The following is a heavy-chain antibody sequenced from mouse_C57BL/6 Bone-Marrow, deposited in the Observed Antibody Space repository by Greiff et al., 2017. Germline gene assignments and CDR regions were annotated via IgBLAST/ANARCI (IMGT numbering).Heavy chain of an antibody. V-gene: IGHV1-39*01. CDR1: GYSFTVYN. Sequence: VQLKQSGPELVKPGASVKISCKASGYSFTVYNMNWVKQSNGKSLEWIGVINPNYGTTSYNQKFKGKDTLTVDQSSSTAYMQLNSLTSEDSAVYYCARFPYDGYHDPDGFAYWGQGTLVTVSA. CDR2: INPNYGTT. CDR3: ARFPYDGYHDPDGFAY. D-gene: IGHD2-3*01. J-gene: IGHJ3*01.